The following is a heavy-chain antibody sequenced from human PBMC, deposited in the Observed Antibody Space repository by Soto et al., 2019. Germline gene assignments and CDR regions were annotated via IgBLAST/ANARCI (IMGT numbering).Heavy chain of an antibody. V-gene: IGHV3-48*03. J-gene: IGHJ2*01. CDR2: ISSSGTTI. D-gene: IGHD3-16*01. CDR3: ARGEGAPYWYFGL. Sequence: EVQLVESGGGLVQPGGSLRLSCAASGFTFSNYEMNWVRQAPGKGLEWVSYISSSGTTIYYADSVKGRFTISRDNAKNSLYLQMNSLIAEDTAVYYCARGEGAPYWYFGLWGRGTLVTVSS. CDR1: GFTFSNYE.